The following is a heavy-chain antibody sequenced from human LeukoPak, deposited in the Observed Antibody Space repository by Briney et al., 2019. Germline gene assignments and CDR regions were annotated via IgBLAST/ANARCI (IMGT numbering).Heavy chain of an antibody. CDR3: AKEYCSGGSCYSGY. Sequence: GGSLRLSCAASGFSFSSYAMSWVRQAPGKGLEWVSAISSGGYTTYYADSVKGRFSISRDNSKNTVYLQMSSLRGEDTAVYHCAKEYCSGGSCYSGYWGQGALVTVSS. D-gene: IGHD2-15*01. CDR1: GFSFSSYA. CDR2: ISSGGYTT. V-gene: IGHV3-23*01. J-gene: IGHJ4*02.